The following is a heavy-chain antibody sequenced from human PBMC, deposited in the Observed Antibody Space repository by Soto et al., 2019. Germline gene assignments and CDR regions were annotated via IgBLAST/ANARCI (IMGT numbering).Heavy chain of an antibody. CDR3: ARAGGIEVRPSITYYYYYYYMDV. J-gene: IGHJ6*03. CDR1: GFTFSSYW. Sequence: EVQLVESGGGLVQPGGSLRVSCAASGFTFSSYWMHWVRQAPGKGLVWVSVINSDGSSTSYADSVKGRFTISRDNAKNTLYLHMNSLRADDTGVYYCARAGGIEVRPSITYYYYYYYMDVWGKGTTVAVSS. CDR2: INSDGSST. V-gene: IGHV3-74*01. D-gene: IGHD6-6*01.